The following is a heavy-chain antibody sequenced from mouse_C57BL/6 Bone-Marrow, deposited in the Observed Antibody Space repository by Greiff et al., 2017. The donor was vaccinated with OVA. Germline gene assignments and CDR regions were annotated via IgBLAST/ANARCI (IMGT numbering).Heavy chain of an antibody. J-gene: IGHJ2*01. CDR2: IRNKANNHAT. D-gene: IGHD3-2*02. V-gene: IGHV6-6*01. CDR1: GFTFSDAW. Sequence: DVHLVESGGGLVQPGGSMKLSCAASGFTFSDAWMDWVRQSPEKGLEWVAEIRNKANNHATYYAESVKGRFTISRDDSKSSVYLQMNSLRAEDTGIYYCTRKDTTAQATLDYWGQGTTLTVSS. CDR3: TRKDTTAQATLDY.